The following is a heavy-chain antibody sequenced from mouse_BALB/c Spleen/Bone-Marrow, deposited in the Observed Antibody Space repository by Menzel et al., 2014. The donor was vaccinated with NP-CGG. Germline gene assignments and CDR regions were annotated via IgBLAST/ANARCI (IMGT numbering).Heavy chain of an antibody. D-gene: IGHD2-2*01. Sequence: VQLQQSGAELVKPGASVKLSCTASGFNVKDTYIHWVKQRPEQGLEWIGRIDPVNGNTKYDPKFQGKATITADTSSNTAYLQLSSLSSEDTAVYYCASYVYGYYFDYWGQGTTLTVSS. CDR1: GFNVKDTY. CDR2: IDPVNGNT. J-gene: IGHJ2*01. V-gene: IGHV14-3*02. CDR3: ASYVYGYYFDY.